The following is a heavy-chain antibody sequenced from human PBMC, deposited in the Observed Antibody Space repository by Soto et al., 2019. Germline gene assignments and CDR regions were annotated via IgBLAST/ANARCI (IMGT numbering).Heavy chain of an antibody. CDR3: LTIAQRGSGSICYLPTGMEV. Sequence: QVHLVQSGGEVKKPGASVKVSCQASGQTFTNYGISWVRQAPGQGLEWMGWISGDNGDTRFAQKIQGRVSLTTDTSTSTGYMELRSLTSDDTALYYCLTIAQRGSGSICYLPTGMEVWGQGSTVTVSS. CDR1: GQTFTNYG. V-gene: IGHV1-18*01. D-gene: IGHD1-26*01. CDR2: ISGDNGDT. J-gene: IGHJ6*02.